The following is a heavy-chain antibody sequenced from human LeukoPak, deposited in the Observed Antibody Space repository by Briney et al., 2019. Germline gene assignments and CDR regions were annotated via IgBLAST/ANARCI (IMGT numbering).Heavy chain of an antibody. CDR2: ISSSSSTI. V-gene: IGHV3-48*01. J-gene: IGHJ4*02. CDR1: GFTFSSYS. CDR3: ARVERYYYDSSGYLIFDY. D-gene: IGHD3-22*01. Sequence: GGSLRLSCAASGFTFSSYSMLWVRQAPGKGLEWVSYISSSSSTIYYADSVKGRFTISRDNAKNSLYLQMNTLRAEDTAVYYCARVERYYYDSSGYLIFDYWGQGTLVTVSS.